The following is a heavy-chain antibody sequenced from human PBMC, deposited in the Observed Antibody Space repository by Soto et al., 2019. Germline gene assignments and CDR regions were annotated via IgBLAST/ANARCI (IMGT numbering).Heavy chain of an antibody. CDR1: GFTFSSYA. Sequence: QVQLVESGGGVIQPGRSLRLSCVVYGFTFSSYAMNWVRQVPGKGLEWVAVISHDGSNKYYPDSVKGRFTISRDNSMNTLYLQMHSLTVEDTAVYYCAREFGLSAGGSTRGYFLHWGQGTQVTVSA. CDR3: AREFGLSAGGSTRGYFLH. J-gene: IGHJ1*01. D-gene: IGHD1-26*01. V-gene: IGHV3-30-3*01. CDR2: ISHDGSNK.